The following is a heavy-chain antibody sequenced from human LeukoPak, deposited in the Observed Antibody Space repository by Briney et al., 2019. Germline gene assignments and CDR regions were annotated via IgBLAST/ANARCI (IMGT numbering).Heavy chain of an antibody. V-gene: IGHV3-21*01. J-gene: IGHJ4*02. CDR3: ARARYYYDSSDY. Sequence: GGSLRLSCAASGFTFNSYSMNWVRQAPGKGLEWVSSISSSSSCIYYADSVKGRFTISRDNAKNSLYLQMNSLRAEDTAVYYCARARYYYDSSDYWGQGTLVTVSS. CDR2: ISSSSSCI. CDR1: GFTFNSYS. D-gene: IGHD3-22*01.